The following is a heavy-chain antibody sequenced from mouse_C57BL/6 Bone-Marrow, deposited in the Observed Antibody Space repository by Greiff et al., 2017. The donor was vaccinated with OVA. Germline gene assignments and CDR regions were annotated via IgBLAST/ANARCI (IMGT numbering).Heavy chain of an antibody. J-gene: IGHJ2*01. D-gene: IGHD4-1*01. Sequence: VQLQQSGPELVKPGASVKISCKASGYTFTDYYMNWVKQSHGQSLEWIGVIHPNNGGTSYNQKFKGKATLTVDKSSSTAYMELRSLTSEDSAVYYCARRGIVAEWDDDWGQGTTLTVSS. CDR3: ARRGIVAEWDDD. CDR1: GYTFTDYY. V-gene: IGHV1-26*01. CDR2: IHPNNGGT.